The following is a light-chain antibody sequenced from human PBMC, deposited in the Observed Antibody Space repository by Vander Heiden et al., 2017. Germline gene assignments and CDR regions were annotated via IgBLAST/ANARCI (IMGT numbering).Light chain of an antibody. Sequence: EIVMTQYPATLSVSPGERATLSCRASQSVSSNLAWYQQKPGQAPRLLIYGASTRATGIPARFSGSGYGTEFTLTISSRQSEDFAVYYCQQYKNWPSYTFGQGTKLEIK. CDR2: GAS. V-gene: IGKV3-15*01. CDR3: QQYKNWPSYT. J-gene: IGKJ2*01. CDR1: QSVSSN.